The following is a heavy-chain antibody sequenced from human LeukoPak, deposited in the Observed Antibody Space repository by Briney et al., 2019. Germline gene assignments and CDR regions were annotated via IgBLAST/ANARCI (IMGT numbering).Heavy chain of an antibody. Sequence: SETLSLTCTVSGGSMSNYYWSWIRQPPGKGLEWIGYIYYSGSTNYNPSLKSRVTISIDTPKNQFSLKVNSVTAADTAVYYCAKHGGAAGGHWGQGTLVTVSS. D-gene: IGHD6-13*01. CDR2: IYYSGST. V-gene: IGHV4-59*08. CDR1: GGSMSNYY. CDR3: AKHGGAAGGH. J-gene: IGHJ4*02.